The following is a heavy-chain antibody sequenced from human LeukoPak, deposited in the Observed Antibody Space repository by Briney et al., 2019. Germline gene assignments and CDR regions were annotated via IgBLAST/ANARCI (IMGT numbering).Heavy chain of an antibody. V-gene: IGHV4-39*01. CDR2: IYYSGST. J-gene: IGHJ5*02. D-gene: IGHD6-13*01. CDR3: ARLWQPLAFGRGWFDP. Sequence: AESLSFTCTVSGGSISSSSYYWGWIRQPPGKGLEWIGSIYYSGSTYYNPCLKCGVTISVDTSKNQFSLKLSSVTAADTAVYYCARLWQPLAFGRGWFDPWGQGTLVTVSS. CDR1: GGSISSSSYY.